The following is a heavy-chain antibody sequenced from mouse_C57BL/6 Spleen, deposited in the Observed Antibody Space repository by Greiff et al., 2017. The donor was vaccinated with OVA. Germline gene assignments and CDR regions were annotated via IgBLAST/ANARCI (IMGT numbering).Heavy chain of an antibody. CDR2: IYPGSGNT. CDR1: GYTFTDYY. CDR3: ARVEAY. Sequence: VQLQQSGAELVRPGASVKLSCKASGYTFTDYYINWVKQRPGQGLEWIARIYPGSGNTYYNEKFKGKATLTAEKSSSTAYMQLSSLTSEDSAVYFCARVEAYWGQGTLVTVSA. J-gene: IGHJ3*01. V-gene: IGHV1-76*01.